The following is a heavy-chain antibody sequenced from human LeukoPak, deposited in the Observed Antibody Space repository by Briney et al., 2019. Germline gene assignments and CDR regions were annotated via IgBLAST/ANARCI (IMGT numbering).Heavy chain of an antibody. Sequence: SSETLSLTCTVSGGSISRYYWNWIRQSPGKGLEWIGYIYYNGNTYYNPSLESRVTMSVDTSKNQFSLKLSSVTAADTAVYYCARHDDYGRAFDIWGQGTMVTVSS. CDR3: ARHDDYGRAFDI. CDR2: IYYNGNT. CDR1: GGSISRYY. J-gene: IGHJ3*02. D-gene: IGHD4-17*01. V-gene: IGHV4-59*08.